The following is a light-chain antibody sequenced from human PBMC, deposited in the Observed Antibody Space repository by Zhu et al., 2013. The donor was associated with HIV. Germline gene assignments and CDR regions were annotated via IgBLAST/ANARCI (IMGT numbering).Light chain of an antibody. Sequence: DIQMTQSPSSLSASVGDRVTITCRASQGINSWLAWYQQKPEKAPKCLIYAASTLQSGVPSRFSGSGSGTDFTLTISSLQPEDVATYYCLQSDSYPRTFGQGTRLEIK. CDR3: LQSDSYPRT. J-gene: IGKJ2*02. CDR2: AAS. V-gene: IGKV1D-16*01. CDR1: QGINSW.